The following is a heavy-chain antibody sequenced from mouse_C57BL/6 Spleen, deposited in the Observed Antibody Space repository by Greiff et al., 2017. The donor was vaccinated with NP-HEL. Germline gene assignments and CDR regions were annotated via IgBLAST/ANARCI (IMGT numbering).Heavy chain of an antibody. J-gene: IGHJ4*01. V-gene: IGHV1-69*01. CDR2: IDPSDSYT. CDR3: ARYYGSVYAMDY. CDR1: GYTFTSYW. D-gene: IGHD1-1*01. Sequence: QVQLQQPGAELVMPGASVKLSCKASGYTFTSYWMHWVKQRPGQGLEWIGEIDPSDSYTNYNQKFKGKSTLTVDKSSSTAYMQLSSLTSEDSAVYYCARYYGSVYAMDYWGQGTSVPVSS.